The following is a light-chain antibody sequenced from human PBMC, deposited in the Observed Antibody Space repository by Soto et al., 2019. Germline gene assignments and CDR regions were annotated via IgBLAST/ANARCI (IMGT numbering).Light chain of an antibody. J-gene: IGLJ2*01. V-gene: IGLV2-14*03. Sequence: QSALTQPASVSGSPGQSITISCTGTSSDVGGYNYVSWYQQHPGKAPKLMIYDVVNRPSGVSNRFSGSKSDNAASLTISGLQAEDEADYYCSSYTSSSTLVVFGGGTKLTVL. CDR1: SSDVGGYNY. CDR3: SSYTSSSTLVV. CDR2: DVV.